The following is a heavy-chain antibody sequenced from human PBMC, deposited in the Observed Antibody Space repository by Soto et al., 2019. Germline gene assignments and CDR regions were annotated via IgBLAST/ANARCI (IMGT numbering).Heavy chain of an antibody. J-gene: IGHJ6*02. CDR2: TYYRSKWYN. Sequence: SQTLSLTCALPVDSVSSNSAAWNWTRQSPSRCLGWLGRTYYRSKWYNDYAVSVKSRITITPDTSKNQCSRQLNSVTPEDTAVYYCARDSFGLELGDYYYYYGMDVWGQGTTVTVSS. CDR3: ARDSFGLELGDYYYYYGMDV. D-gene: IGHD1-7*01. CDR1: VDSVSSNSAA. V-gene: IGHV6-1*01.